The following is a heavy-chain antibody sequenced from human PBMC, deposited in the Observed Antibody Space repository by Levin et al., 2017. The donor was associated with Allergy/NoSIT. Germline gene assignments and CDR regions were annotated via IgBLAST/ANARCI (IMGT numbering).Heavy chain of an antibody. CDR2: INGPGANI. Sequence: LPGGSLRLSCAASGFIFSDYAMSWVRQAPGKGLEWVSSINGPGANIYYADSVKGRFTISRDNSKDTVYLQMSSLSAEDTAVYYCARDPGGGNTIESWGQGTLVTVSS. V-gene: IGHV3-23*01. J-gene: IGHJ4*02. CDR3: ARDPGGGNTIES. D-gene: IGHD3-16*01. CDR1: GFIFSDYA.